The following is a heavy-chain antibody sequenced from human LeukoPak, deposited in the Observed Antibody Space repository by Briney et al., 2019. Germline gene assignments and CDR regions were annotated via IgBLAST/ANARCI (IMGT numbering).Heavy chain of an antibody. D-gene: IGHD5-24*01. CDR2: ISNDGDNR. V-gene: IGHV3-30-3*01. J-gene: IGHJ4*02. CDR1: GFTFSYYA. CDR3: ADSDGYYYDV. Sequence: GGSLRPSCVASGFTSGFTFSYYAMHWVRQAPGKGLEWVAFISNDGDNRYFADSVKGRFTISRDNSKNTVYLQMNSLGAEDTAVYYCADSDGYYYDVWGQGTLVTVS.